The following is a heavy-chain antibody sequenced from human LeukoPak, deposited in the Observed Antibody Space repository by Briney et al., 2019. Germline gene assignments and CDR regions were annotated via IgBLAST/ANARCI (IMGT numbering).Heavy chain of an antibody. J-gene: IGHJ4*02. Sequence: GGSLRLSCAASGFTFSSYSTNWVRQAPGKGLEWVSSISSSSSYIYYADSVKGRFTISRDNAKNSLYLQMNSLRAEDTAVYYCARDPETPDSGWYDYWGQGTLVTVSS. CDR1: GFTFSSYS. CDR2: ISSSSSYI. CDR3: ARDPETPDSGWYDY. D-gene: IGHD6-19*01. V-gene: IGHV3-21*01.